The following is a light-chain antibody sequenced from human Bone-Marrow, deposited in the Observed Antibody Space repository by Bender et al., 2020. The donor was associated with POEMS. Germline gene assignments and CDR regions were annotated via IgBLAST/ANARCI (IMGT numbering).Light chain of an antibody. V-gene: IGLV2-23*02. CDR2: DVS. CDR1: SSDVGTYNL. CDR3: QSYDNSLGGWV. J-gene: IGLJ3*02. Sequence: QSALTQPASVSGSPGQSITISCTGTSSDVGTYNLVSWYQQHPGQAPKLMIYDVSKRPSGVSNRFSGSKSGNTASLTISGLQAEDEADYYCQSYDNSLGGWVFGGGTKLTVL.